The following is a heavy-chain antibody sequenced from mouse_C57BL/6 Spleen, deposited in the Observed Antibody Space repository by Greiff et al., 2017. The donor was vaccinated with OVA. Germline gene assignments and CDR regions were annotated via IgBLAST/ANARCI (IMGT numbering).Heavy chain of an antibody. V-gene: IGHV1-42*01. CDR2: INPSTGGT. J-gene: IGHJ4*01. CDR1: RYSFTGYY. D-gene: IGHD2-10*01. CDR3: ARAYYDGRRPLYAKDY. Sequence: VQLQQSGPELVKPRASVKISCKASRYSFTGYYMNWVKQSPEKSLEWIGEINPSTGGTNYNQKLKDKATLTVDKSSSTAYMQLKSLTSEDSAVYYCARAYYDGRRPLYAKDYWGQGTSVTVSS.